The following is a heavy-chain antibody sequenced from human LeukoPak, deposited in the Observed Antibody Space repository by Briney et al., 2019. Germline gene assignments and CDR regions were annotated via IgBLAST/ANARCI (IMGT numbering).Heavy chain of an antibody. D-gene: IGHD5-18*01. V-gene: IGHV3-21*01. CDR3: ARATTALGY. Sequence: GGSLRLSCAASGFTFSSYSMNWVRQAPGKGLGWVSSISSSSSYIYYADSVKGRFTISRDNAKNSLYLQMNSLRAEDTAVCYCARATTALGYWGQGTLVTVSP. J-gene: IGHJ4*02. CDR2: ISSSSSYI. CDR1: GFTFSSYS.